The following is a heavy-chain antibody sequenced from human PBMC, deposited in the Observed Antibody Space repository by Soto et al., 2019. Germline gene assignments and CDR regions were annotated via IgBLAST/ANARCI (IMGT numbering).Heavy chain of an antibody. Sequence: QVQLVESGGGVVQPGRSLRLSCAASGFTFSSYAIHWVRQAPGKGLEWVAVISYDGSKKYYADSVKGRFTISRDNSKNKLYLQMNSLRAEDTAVYYCARIFSFSGSAFDYWGQGTLVTVSS. CDR3: ARIFSFSGSAFDY. J-gene: IGHJ4*02. CDR1: GFTFSSYA. V-gene: IGHV3-30-3*01. CDR2: ISYDGSKK. D-gene: IGHD1-26*01.